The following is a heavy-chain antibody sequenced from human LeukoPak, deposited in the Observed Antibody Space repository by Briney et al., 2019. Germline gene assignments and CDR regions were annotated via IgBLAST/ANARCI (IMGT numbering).Heavy chain of an antibody. V-gene: IGHV3-66*02. J-gene: IGHJ4*02. D-gene: IGHD2-2*02. CDR3: ARGGCTSTSCYSFDY. CDR1: GFTVSNNY. CDR2: IFSGGAT. Sequence: GGSLRLSCAASGFTVSNNYMNWVRQAPGKGLEWVSVIFSGGATYYANSVKGRFTFSRDNSKNTLYLQMNRLTPEDTAVYYCARGGCTSTSCYSFDYWGREPWSPSPQ.